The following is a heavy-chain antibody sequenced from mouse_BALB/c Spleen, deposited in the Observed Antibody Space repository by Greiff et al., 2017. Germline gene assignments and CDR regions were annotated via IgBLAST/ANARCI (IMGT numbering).Heavy chain of an antibody. CDR1: GYTFTSYW. Sequence: QVQLKESGAELAKPGASVKMSCKASGYTFTSYWMHWVKQRPGQGLEWIGYINPSTGYTEYNQKFKDKATLTADKSSSTAYMQLSSLTSEDSAVYYCARDGNYVGRFAYWGQGTLVTVSA. V-gene: IGHV1-7*01. CDR2: INPSTGYT. J-gene: IGHJ3*01. D-gene: IGHD2-1*01. CDR3: ARDGNYVGRFAY.